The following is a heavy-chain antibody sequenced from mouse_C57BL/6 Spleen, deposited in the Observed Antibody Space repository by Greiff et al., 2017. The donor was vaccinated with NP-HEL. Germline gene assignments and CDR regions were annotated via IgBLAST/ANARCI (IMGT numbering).Heavy chain of an antibody. J-gene: IGHJ4*01. CDR2: IDPSDSET. D-gene: IGHD2-12*01. CDR1: GYTFTSYW. V-gene: IGHV1-52*01. Sequence: VQLQQPGAELVRPGSSVKLSCKASGYTFTSYWMHWVKQRPIQGLEWIGNIDPSDSETHYNQKFKDKATLTVDKSSSTAYMQLSSLTSEDSAVYYCARIRRGDYAMDYWGQGTSVTVSS. CDR3: ARIRRGDYAMDY.